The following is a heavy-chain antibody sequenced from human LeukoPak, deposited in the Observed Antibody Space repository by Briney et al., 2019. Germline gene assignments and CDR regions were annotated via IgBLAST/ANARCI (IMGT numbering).Heavy chain of an antibody. CDR1: GFTFSSYA. J-gene: IGHJ4*02. D-gene: IGHD6-13*01. CDR2: ISGSGAST. V-gene: IGHV3-23*01. Sequence: PGGSLRLSCAASGFTFSSYAVSWVRQAPGKGLEWVSAISGSGASTYYADSVKGRFTISRDNSKDTLHLQMNSLRAEDTAVYYCAKPQLVRGDFDYWGQGTLVTVSS. CDR3: AKPQLVRGDFDY.